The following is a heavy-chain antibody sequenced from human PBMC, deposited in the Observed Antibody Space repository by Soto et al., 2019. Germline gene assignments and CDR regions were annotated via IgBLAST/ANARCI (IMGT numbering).Heavy chain of an antibody. Sequence: SVKVSCKASGFTFTSSAVQWVRQARGQRLEWIGWIVVGSGNTNYAQKFQERVTITRDMSTSTAYMGLSSLRSEDTAVYYCAADLNEDIVERVPTYYYYGMDVWGQGTTVTVSS. CDR3: AADLNEDIVERVPTYYYYGMDV. D-gene: IGHD5-12*01. V-gene: IGHV1-58*01. J-gene: IGHJ6*02. CDR1: GFTFTSSA. CDR2: IVVGSGNT.